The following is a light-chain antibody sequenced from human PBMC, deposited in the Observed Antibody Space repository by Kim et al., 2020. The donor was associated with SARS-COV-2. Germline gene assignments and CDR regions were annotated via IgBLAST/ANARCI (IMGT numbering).Light chain of an antibody. CDR3: QAWDRSTAF. V-gene: IGLV3-1*01. J-gene: IGLJ2*01. CDR1: HLGDRY. CDR2: KDA. Sequence: SYELTQPPSVSVSPGQTATITCSGDHLGDRYVSWYQQMPGQSPLLVIYKDAQRPSGIPERFSGSSSGNTATLTISGTQTMDEADYYCQAWDRSTAFFGGGTQLTVL.